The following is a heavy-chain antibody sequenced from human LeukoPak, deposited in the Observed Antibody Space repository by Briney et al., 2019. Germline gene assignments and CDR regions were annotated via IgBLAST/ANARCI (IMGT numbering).Heavy chain of an antibody. Sequence: SETLSLTCSVSGGSITSYYWSWIRQPPGEKLQWIGNTYYGGSTNYNPSLMSRVTISVDTSKNQFSLKLNSVTAADTAVYYCAHGRQWLAFDHWGQGILVTVSS. CDR3: AHGRQWLAFDH. V-gene: IGHV4-59*08. CDR1: GGSITSYY. D-gene: IGHD6-19*01. CDR2: TYYGGST. J-gene: IGHJ4*02.